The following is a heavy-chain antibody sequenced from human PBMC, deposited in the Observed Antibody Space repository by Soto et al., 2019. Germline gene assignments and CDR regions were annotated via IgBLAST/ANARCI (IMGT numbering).Heavy chain of an antibody. CDR2: ISAYNGNT. J-gene: IGHJ6*03. CDR1: GYSFTNYG. V-gene: IGHV1-18*01. D-gene: IGHD6-19*01. CDR3: SRDRGVAPPVAGNTHYYYYMDV. Sequence: QDQLVQSGVEVKKPGASVKVSCKASGYSFTNYGITWVRQAPGQGFEWMGWISAYNGNTNYAQKFQGRVTMTTDASTSKAYLELRSLRSDDTDVYYCSRDRGVAPPVAGNTHYYYYMDVWGKGTTVTVSS.